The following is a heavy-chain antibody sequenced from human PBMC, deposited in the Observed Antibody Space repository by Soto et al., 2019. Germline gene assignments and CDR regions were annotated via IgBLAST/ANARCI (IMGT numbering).Heavy chain of an antibody. Sequence: GGSLRLSCAASGFTFSSFAMSWVRQAPGKGLEWVSGISGSGGSTYHADSVKGRFTISRDNSKNTLYLQMNSLRAEDTAVYYCAKLDLGYCSSTSCRAFDPWGQGTLVTVSS. V-gene: IGHV3-23*01. CDR1: GFTFSSFA. CDR2: ISGSGGST. CDR3: AKLDLGYCSSTSCRAFDP. D-gene: IGHD2-2*01. J-gene: IGHJ5*02.